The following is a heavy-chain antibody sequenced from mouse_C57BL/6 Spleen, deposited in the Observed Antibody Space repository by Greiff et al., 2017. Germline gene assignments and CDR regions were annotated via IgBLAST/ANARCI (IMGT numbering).Heavy chain of an antibody. CDR2: IYPGDGDT. CDR3: ARASFYYGSSYWYFEV. V-gene: IGHV1-80*01. Sequence: QVQLQQSGAELVKPGASVKISCKASGYAFSSYWMNWVQQRPGKGLEWIGQIYPGDGDTNYNGKFKGKATLTADKSSSTAYMQLSSLTSEDSAVYFCARASFYYGSSYWYFEVWGTGTTVTVSS. CDR1: GYAFSSYW. D-gene: IGHD1-1*01. J-gene: IGHJ1*03.